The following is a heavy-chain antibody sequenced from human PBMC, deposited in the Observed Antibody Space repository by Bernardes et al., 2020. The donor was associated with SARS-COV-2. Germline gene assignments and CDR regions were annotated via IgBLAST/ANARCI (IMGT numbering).Heavy chain of an antibody. CDR3: AKGDLEWELLGSFDH. J-gene: IGHJ4*02. Sequence: GGSLRLSCDVSSTYMSWVRQAPGKGLEWVSVIYSDGTTYYADSVKGRFTISRDYSKNTLYLQMNSLRAEDTAVYYCAKGDLEWELLGSFDHWGQGTLVTVSS. D-gene: IGHD1-26*01. CDR2: IYSDGTT. CDR1: VSSTY. V-gene: IGHV3-66*02.